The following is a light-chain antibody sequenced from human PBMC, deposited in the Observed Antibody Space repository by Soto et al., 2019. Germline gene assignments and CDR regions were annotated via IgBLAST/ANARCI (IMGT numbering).Light chain of an antibody. CDR3: QTLESAAFT. J-gene: IGKJ3*01. Sequence: DIQMTQSPSSLSASVGDRVTITCRASQDISNYLAWYQQRPGKVPKLLIYAASTLQAGVSSRFSGSGSGTDFTLTISGLLPEDVATYCCQTLESAAFTFGPGTKVDIK. CDR1: QDISNY. CDR2: AAS. V-gene: IGKV1-27*01.